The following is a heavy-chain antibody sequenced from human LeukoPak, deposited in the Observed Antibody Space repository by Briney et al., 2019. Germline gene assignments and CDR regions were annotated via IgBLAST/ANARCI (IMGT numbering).Heavy chain of an antibody. CDR3: ARQRRLTYGSGSKNWFDP. CDR1: GGSISSYY. J-gene: IGHJ5*02. V-gene: IGHV4-39*01. Sequence: SETLSLTCTVSGGSISSYYWGWIRQPPGKGLEWIGSIYYSGSTYYNPSLKSRVTISVDTSKNQFSLKLSSVTAADTAVYYCARQRRLTYGSGSKNWFDPWGQGTLVTVSS. CDR2: IYYSGST. D-gene: IGHD3-10*01.